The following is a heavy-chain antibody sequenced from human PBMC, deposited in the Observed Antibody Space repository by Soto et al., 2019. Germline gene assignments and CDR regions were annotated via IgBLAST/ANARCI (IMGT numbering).Heavy chain of an antibody. V-gene: IGHV3-33*01. D-gene: IGHD2-2*02. Sequence: PGGSLRLSGAASVFTFRSYGMHWVRQAPGKGLEWVAVIWYDGSNKYYADSVKGRFTISRDNSKNTLYLQMNSLRAEDTAVYYCARDRRYCSSTSCYTSSYYYYGMDVWGQGTTVTVSS. J-gene: IGHJ6*02. CDR2: IWYDGSNK. CDR1: VFTFRSYG. CDR3: ARDRRYCSSTSCYTSSYYYYGMDV.